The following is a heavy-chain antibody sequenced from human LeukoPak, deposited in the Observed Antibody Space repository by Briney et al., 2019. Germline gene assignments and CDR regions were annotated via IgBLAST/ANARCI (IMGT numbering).Heavy chain of an antibody. J-gene: IGHJ4*02. CDR1: GFTFSSYS. CDR2: ISSSSTYI. Sequence: GGSLRLSCAASGFTFSSYSINWVRQAPGKGLQWVSSISSSSTYIYYADSVKGGFTISRDNAKNSLYLQMNSLRAEDTAVYYCARLGIVGATTIDYWGQGTLVTVSS. D-gene: IGHD1-26*01. V-gene: IGHV3-21*01. CDR3: ARLGIVGATTIDY.